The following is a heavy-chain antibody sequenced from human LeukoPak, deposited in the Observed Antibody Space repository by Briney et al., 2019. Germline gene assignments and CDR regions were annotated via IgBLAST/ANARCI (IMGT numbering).Heavy chain of an antibody. D-gene: IGHD1-1*01. CDR3: ARDPRNRNDGFYYYMDV. J-gene: IGHJ6*03. Sequence: GASVTVSCKASGYTFTNYYIHWVRQAPGQGLEWMGVISPNGASTTYAQKLQGRVTVTRDTSTSTVYMELSSLRSEDTAMYYCARDPRNRNDGFYYYMDVWGQGTTVTVSS. CDR1: GYTFTNYY. CDR2: ISPNGAST. V-gene: IGHV1-46*03.